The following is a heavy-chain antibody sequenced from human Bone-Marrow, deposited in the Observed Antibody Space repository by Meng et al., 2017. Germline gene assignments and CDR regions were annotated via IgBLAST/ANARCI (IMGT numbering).Heavy chain of an antibody. CDR2: INHSGST. CDR1: GGSFSGYY. J-gene: IGHJ5*02. V-gene: IGHV4-34*01. Sequence: QGQLQQWGAGLLKPSETLSLTCAVYGGSFSGYYWSWIRQPPGKGLEWIGEINHSGSTNYNPSLKSRVTISVDTSKNQFSLKLSSVTAADTAVYYCARGVVRNWNYLPWGQGTLVTVSS. D-gene: IGHD1-7*01. CDR3: ARGVVRNWNYLP.